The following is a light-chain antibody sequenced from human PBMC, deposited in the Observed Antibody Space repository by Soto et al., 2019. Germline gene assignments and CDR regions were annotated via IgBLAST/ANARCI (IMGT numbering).Light chain of an antibody. CDR3: QQYGPSLLS. CDR2: GPS. CDR1: QSITNNY. V-gene: IGKV3-20*01. Sequence: EIVLTQSPGTLSLSPGERATLSCRASQSITNNYFAWYQQKPGQAPRLLIYGPSSRATGIPDRFSGSGSGTDFTLTISRLEPEDFVVYYCQQYGPSLLSFGGGTKVEIK. J-gene: IGKJ4*01.